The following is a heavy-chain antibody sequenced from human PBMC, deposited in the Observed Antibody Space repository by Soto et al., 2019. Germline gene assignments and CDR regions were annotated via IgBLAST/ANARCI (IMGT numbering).Heavy chain of an antibody. V-gene: IGHV3-30*18. CDR2: ISDTGSSH. CDR1: GFTFSSYG. J-gene: IGHJ4*02. CDR3: AKDRGGDCPDNSCYFGADY. D-gene: IGHD2-2*01. Sequence: VQLVESGGTVVQPGGSLRLSCVGSGFTFSSYGMHWVRQAPGKGLECVAVISDTGSSHYYAASVEGRFTISRENSKNTLSLHMDRLRVEDTAVYYCAKDRGGDCPDNSCYFGADYWGQGTPVTFSS.